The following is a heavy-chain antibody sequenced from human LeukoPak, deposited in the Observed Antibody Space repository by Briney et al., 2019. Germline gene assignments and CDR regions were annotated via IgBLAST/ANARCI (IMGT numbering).Heavy chain of an antibody. CDR2: LSVSGYNT. V-gene: IGHV3-23*01. CDR1: GFTFSSHA. J-gene: IGHJ4*02. CDR3: AKDPYGTRYFDY. Sequence: GGSLSLSCAASGFTFSSHALSWVRQAPPKGLEWVLSLSVSGYNTYYAYSVKGRFTIYRDNSKNTVYLQMNSLRAEDTAVYYCAKDPYGTRYFDYWGQGTLVTVSS. D-gene: IGHD2-2*01.